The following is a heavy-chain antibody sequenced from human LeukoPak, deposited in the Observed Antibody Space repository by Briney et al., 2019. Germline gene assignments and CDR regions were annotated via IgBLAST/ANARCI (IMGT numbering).Heavy chain of an antibody. CDR1: GFTFSSYA. D-gene: IGHD3-3*01. Sequence: GGSLRLSCAASGFTFSSYAMSWVRQAPGKGLEWVSAISGSGGSTYYADSVKGRFTISRDNSKNTLYLQMNSLRAEDTAVYYCARVSIEWSVLYFDYWGQGTLVTVSS. V-gene: IGHV3-23*01. CDR3: ARVSIEWSVLYFDY. CDR2: ISGSGGST. J-gene: IGHJ4*02.